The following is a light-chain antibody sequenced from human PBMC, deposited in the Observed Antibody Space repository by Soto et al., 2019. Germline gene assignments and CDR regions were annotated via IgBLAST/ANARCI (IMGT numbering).Light chain of an antibody. J-gene: IGKJ2*01. Sequence: DIVMTQSPLSLPVTPGEPASISCRSSQSLLHSNGYNYLDWYLQKPGQSPQLLIYLGSNRASGLPDRFSGSGSGTDFTLIISRVEAEDVGVYYCMQALQTPYTFGQGTKVDIK. CDR2: LGS. CDR3: MQALQTPYT. V-gene: IGKV2-28*01. CDR1: QSLLHSNGYNY.